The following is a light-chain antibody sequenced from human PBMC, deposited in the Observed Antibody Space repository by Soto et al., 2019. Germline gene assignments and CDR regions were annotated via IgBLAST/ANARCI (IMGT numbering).Light chain of an antibody. CDR3: QRTYNAPGIT. CDR2: GAS. J-gene: IGKJ5*01. Sequence: EIVLTQSPVTLSLSPGQGAALSCRASQSVSSNLAWYQQKPGQAPRLLIYGASTRATGIPARFSGSGSGTDFTLTISSLQPEDVATYYGQRTYNAPGITFGQGTRLEIK. V-gene: IGKV3-15*01. CDR1: QSVSSN.